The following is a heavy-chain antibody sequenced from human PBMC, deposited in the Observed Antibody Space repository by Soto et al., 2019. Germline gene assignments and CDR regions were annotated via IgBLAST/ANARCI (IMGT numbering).Heavy chain of an antibody. Sequence: QVQLQQWGAGLLKPSETLSLTCVVYGGSFSGNYWSWIRQPPGKGLEWIGEINQSGSTNYNPSLKSRVTISVDTSKNQFSLKLSSVTAADTAVYYCARTYSSSWSPFDYWGQGTLVTVSS. J-gene: IGHJ4*02. CDR3: ARTYSSSWSPFDY. D-gene: IGHD6-13*01. V-gene: IGHV4-34*01. CDR1: GGSFSGNY. CDR2: INQSGST.